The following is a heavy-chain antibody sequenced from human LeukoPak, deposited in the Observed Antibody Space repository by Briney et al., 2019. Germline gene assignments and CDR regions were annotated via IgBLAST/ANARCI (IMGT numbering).Heavy chain of an antibody. D-gene: IGHD3-22*01. Sequence: GGSLRLSCAASGFTFSTYAMSRVRQAPGKGLEWVSGISGSGDTTSYGDSVKGRFTISRDNSKNTLYLQMNSLRAEDTAVYYCAKDTRVVVTPADFQHWGQGTLVTVSS. CDR1: GFTFSTYA. CDR2: ISGSGDTT. V-gene: IGHV3-23*01. CDR3: AKDTRVVVTPADFQH. J-gene: IGHJ1*01.